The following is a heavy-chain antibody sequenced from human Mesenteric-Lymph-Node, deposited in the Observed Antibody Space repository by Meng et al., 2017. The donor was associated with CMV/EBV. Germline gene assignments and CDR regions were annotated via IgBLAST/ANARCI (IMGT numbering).Heavy chain of an antibody. CDR1: GFTFSSYW. J-gene: IGHJ6*02. CDR3: ARGGYYDFWSGHYYYYGMDV. V-gene: IGHV3-7*01. Sequence: GESLKISCAASGFTFSSYWMSWVRQAPGKGLEWVANIKQDGSEKYYVDSVKGRFTISRDNAKNSLYLQMNSLRAEDTAVYYCARGGYYDFWSGHYYYYGMDVWGQGTTVTVSS. D-gene: IGHD3-3*01. CDR2: IKQDGSEK.